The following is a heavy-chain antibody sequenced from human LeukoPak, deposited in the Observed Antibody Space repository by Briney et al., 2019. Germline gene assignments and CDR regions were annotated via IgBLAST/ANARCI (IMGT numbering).Heavy chain of an antibody. Sequence: SVKVSCKASGGTFSSYAISWVRQARGQGLGWMGGIIPIFGTANYAQKFQARVAITADESTRTAYLELSSLRSEDTAMYYCARDSGTAPFDYWGQGTLVTVSS. CDR3: ARDSGTAPFDY. J-gene: IGHJ4*02. V-gene: IGHV1-69*13. CDR2: IIPIFGTA. CDR1: GGTFSSYA. D-gene: IGHD5-18*01.